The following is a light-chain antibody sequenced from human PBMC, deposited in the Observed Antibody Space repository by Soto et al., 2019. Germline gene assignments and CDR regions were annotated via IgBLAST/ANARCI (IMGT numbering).Light chain of an antibody. Sequence: QSVLTQPASVSGSPGHSITISCTGTSNDIGGHNAVSWYQQYSGEAPRLLIYDVTSRAAGVSNRFSASKSGNTASLTISGLQAEDEADYYCSSYVTACSYVLGPGTNVSVL. CDR1: SNDIGGHNA. J-gene: IGLJ1*01. CDR3: SSYVTACSYV. CDR2: DVT. V-gene: IGLV2-14*03.